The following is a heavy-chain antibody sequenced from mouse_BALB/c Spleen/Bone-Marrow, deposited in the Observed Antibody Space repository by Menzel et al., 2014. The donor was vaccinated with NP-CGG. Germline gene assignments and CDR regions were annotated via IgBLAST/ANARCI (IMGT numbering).Heavy chain of an antibody. CDR3: TRPYYGYVGYAY. V-gene: IGHV1S81*02. Sequence: QVQLQQSGAELVKPGASVKLSCKASGYTFTSYYMYWVKQRPGQGLEWIGEINPSNGGTNFNEKFKSKATLTVEKSSSTAYMQLSSLTFEASAIYYCTRPYYGYVGYAYWGQGTQVTGSA. CDR2: INPSNGGT. D-gene: IGHD1-2*01. CDR1: GYTFTSYY. J-gene: IGHJ3*01.